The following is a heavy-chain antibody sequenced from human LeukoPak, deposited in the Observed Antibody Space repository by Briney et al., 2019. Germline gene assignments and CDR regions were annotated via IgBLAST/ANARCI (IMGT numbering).Heavy chain of an antibody. CDR2: IIPIFGTA. J-gene: IGHJ3*02. Sequence: SVKVSCKASGGTFSSYAISWVRQAPGQGLEWMGGIIPIFGTANYAQKFQGRVTITADESTSTAYMELSSLRSEDTAVYYCARNSQFGTVRGVIIDAFDIWGQGTMVTVSS. V-gene: IGHV1-69*13. CDR3: ARNSQFGTVRGVIIDAFDI. CDR1: GGTFSSYA. D-gene: IGHD3-10*01.